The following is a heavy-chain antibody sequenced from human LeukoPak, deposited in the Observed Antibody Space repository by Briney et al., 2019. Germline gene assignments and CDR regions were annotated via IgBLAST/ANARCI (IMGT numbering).Heavy chain of an antibody. Sequence: ASMKISCKASGYTFTSHYVHWVRQAPGQRPEWMGMINPSGGSTSYSQKFQGRVTMTRDTSTTTLYMDLSSLRSEDTAVYYCARSPITNIWYYFDYWGQGTLVTVSS. J-gene: IGHJ4*02. CDR3: ARSPITNIWYYFDY. V-gene: IGHV1-46*01. D-gene: IGHD2-8*02. CDR2: INPSGGST. CDR1: GYTFTSHY.